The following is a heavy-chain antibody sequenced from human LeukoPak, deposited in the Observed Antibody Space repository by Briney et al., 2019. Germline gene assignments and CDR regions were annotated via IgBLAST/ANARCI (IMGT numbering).Heavy chain of an antibody. CDR3: ARDGSLDY. J-gene: IGHJ4*02. D-gene: IGHD2-15*01. V-gene: IGHV3-30*14. CDR2: ISLDGNNK. CDR1: GFTFSSYA. Sequence: GGSLRLSCAASGFTFSSYAIHWVRQAPGKGLEWVAVISLDGNNKYYADSVKGRFTISRDNSKNTLYLQMNSLRAEDTAVYYCARDGSLDYWGQGTLVTVSS.